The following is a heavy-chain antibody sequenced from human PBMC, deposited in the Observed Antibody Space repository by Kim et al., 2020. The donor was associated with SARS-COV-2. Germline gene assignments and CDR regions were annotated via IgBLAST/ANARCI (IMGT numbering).Heavy chain of an antibody. CDR2: IYYSGST. V-gene: IGHV4-39*01. Sequence: SETLSLTCTVSGGSISSSSYYWGWIRQPPGKGLEWIGSIYYSGSTYYNPSLKSRVTISVDTSKNQFSLKLSSVTAADTAVYYCARRGYSYGFGVRGGWYFDYWGQGTLVTVSS. J-gene: IGHJ4*02. CDR1: GGSISSSSYY. D-gene: IGHD5-18*01. CDR3: ARRGYSYGFGVRGGWYFDY.